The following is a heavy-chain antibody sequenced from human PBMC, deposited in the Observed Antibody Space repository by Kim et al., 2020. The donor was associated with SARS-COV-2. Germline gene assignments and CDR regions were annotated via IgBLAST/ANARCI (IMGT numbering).Heavy chain of an antibody. CDR1: GGSISSGDFY. J-gene: IGHJ3*02. CDR2: IYYSGST. D-gene: IGHD2-21*02. V-gene: IGHV4-31*03. Sequence: SETLSLTCTVSGGSISSGDFYWSWIRQHPGKGLEWIGYIYYSGSTYYNPSLKSRVTISVDTSKNQFSLKLSSVTAADTAVYYCARDEMGSSGGNSKGAFDIWGQGTMVTVSS. CDR3: ARDEMGSSGGNSKGAFDI.